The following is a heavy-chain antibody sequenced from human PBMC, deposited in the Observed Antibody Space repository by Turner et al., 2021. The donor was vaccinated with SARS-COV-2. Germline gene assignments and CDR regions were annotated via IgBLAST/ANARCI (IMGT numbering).Heavy chain of an antibody. CDR2: IHANSGGT. Sequence: VQLVQSGAEVEKPGASVKVSCKASGCTFTGYYMHWVRQAPGQGLEWMGWIHANSGGTNYARKFQGRVTMTRDTSISTAYMELSGLRSDDTAVYYCARDPSGYQRSFDVWGQGTTVTVSS. J-gene: IGHJ6*02. CDR3: ARDPSGYQRSFDV. D-gene: IGHD2-15*01. V-gene: IGHV1-2*02. CDR1: GCTFTGYY.